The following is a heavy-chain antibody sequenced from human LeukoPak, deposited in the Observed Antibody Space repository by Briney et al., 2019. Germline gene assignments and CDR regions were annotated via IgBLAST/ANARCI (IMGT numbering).Heavy chain of an antibody. CDR3: ARDRSAYGSGSYYKGTYNWFDP. D-gene: IGHD3-10*01. J-gene: IGHJ5*02. V-gene: IGHV1-2*02. Sequence: ASVKVSCKASGYTFTGYYMHWVRQAPGQGLEWMGWINPNSGGTNYAQKFQGRVTMTRDTSISTAYMELSRLRSDDTAVYYCARDRSAYGSGSYYKGTYNWFDPWGQGTLVTVSS. CDR2: INPNSGGT. CDR1: GYTFTGYY.